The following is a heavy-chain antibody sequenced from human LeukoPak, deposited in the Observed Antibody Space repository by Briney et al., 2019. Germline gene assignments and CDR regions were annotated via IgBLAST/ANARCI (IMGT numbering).Heavy chain of an antibody. CDR3: AKDHDSSGYPGY. J-gene: IGHJ4*02. V-gene: IGHV3-23*01. Sequence: PGGSLRLSCAASGFTFSSYGMSWVRQAPGKGLEWVSAISGIGDSTYYADSVKGRFTISRDNSKNTLYLQMNSLRAEDTAVYYCAKDHDSSGYPGYWGQGTLVTVSS. CDR1: GFTFSSYG. CDR2: ISGIGDST. D-gene: IGHD3-22*01.